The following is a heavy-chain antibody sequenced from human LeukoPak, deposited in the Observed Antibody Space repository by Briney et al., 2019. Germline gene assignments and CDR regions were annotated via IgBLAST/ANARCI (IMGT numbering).Heavy chain of an antibody. CDR3: ARVVENSFKKSGWYNHDFDY. V-gene: IGHV1-8*01. D-gene: IGHD6-19*01. CDR1: GYTFTSYD. J-gene: IGHJ4*02. Sequence: ASVKVSCKASGYTFTSYDINWVRQATGQGLEWMGWMNPNSGNTGYAQKFQGRVTMTRNTSISTAYMELSSLRSEDTAVYYCARVVENSFKKSGWYNHDFDYWGQGTLVTVSS. CDR2: MNPNSGNT.